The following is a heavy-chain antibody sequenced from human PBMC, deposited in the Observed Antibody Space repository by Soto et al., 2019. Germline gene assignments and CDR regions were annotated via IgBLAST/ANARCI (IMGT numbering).Heavy chain of an antibody. V-gene: IGHV4-4*07. Sequence: SETLSLTCSVSGGSIGSYYWSWIRQPAGKGLEWIGLIYTSGSTNYNPSLKSRVTMSVDTSKNQFSLKLSSVTAADTAVYYCARDRKDSSGWYYFDYWGQGTLVTVSS. CDR1: GGSIGSYY. D-gene: IGHD6-19*01. CDR2: IYTSGST. J-gene: IGHJ4*02. CDR3: ARDRKDSSGWYYFDY.